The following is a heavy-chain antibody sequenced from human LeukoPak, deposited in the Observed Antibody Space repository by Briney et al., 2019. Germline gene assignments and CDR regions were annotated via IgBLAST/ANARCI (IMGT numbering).Heavy chain of an antibody. J-gene: IGHJ4*02. D-gene: IGHD3-22*01. CDR3: AREVRSWAAYYDSSGYRSVLDY. Sequence: PGGSLRLSCAAPGFTFSSYAMHWVRQAPGKGLEWVAVISYDGSNKYYADSVKGRFTISRDNSKNTLYLQMNSLRAEDTAVYYCAREVRSWAAYYDSSGYRSVLDYWGQGTLVTVSS. CDR2: ISYDGSNK. CDR1: GFTFSSYA. V-gene: IGHV3-30-3*01.